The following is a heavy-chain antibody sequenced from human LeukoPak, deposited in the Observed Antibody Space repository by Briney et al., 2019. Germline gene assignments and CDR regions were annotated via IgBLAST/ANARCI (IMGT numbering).Heavy chain of an antibody. J-gene: IGHJ3*02. CDR2: VYHSGST. D-gene: IGHD2-21*02. CDR3: AGAYCGGDCYSGRTFDI. Sequence: SETLSLTCAVYGGSFSGYYWSWIRQPPGKGLEWIGEVYHSGSTNYNPSLKSRVTISVDKSKNQFSLKLSSVTAADTAVYYCAGAYCGGDCYSGRTFDIWGQGTMVTVSS. V-gene: IGHV4-34*01. CDR1: GGSFSGYY.